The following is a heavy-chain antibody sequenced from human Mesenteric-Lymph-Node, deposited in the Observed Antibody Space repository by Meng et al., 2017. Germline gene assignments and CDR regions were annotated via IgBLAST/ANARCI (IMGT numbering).Heavy chain of an antibody. D-gene: IGHD6-19*01. Sequence: GESLKISCAASGFTFSSYSMNWVRQAPGKGLEWVSSISSSSSYIYYADSVKGRFTISRDNAKNSLYLQMNSLRAEDTAVYYCARDHGYSSGWYGYWGQGTLVTVSS. CDR2: ISSSSSYI. J-gene: IGHJ4*02. V-gene: IGHV3-21*01. CDR1: GFTFSSYS. CDR3: ARDHGYSSGWYGY.